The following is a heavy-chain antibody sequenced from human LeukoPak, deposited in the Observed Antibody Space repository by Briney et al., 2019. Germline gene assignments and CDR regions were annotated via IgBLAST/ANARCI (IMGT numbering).Heavy chain of an antibody. CDR2: INHSGST. J-gene: IGHJ4*02. V-gene: IGHV4-34*01. Sequence: PSETLSLTCAVYGGSFSGYYWSWIRQPPGKGLEWIGEINHSGSTNDNPSLKSRVTISVDTSKNQFSLKLSSVTAADTAVYYCARGPRLLDYWGQGTLVTVSS. D-gene: IGHD4-11*01. CDR1: GGSFSGYY. CDR3: ARGPRLLDY.